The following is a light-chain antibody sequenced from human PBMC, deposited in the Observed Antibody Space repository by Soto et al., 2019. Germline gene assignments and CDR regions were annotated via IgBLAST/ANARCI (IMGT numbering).Light chain of an antibody. CDR2: ATS. CDR1: KGINNY. J-gene: IGKJ1*01. V-gene: IGKV1-16*01. Sequence: DIQMTQSPPSLSASVGDRVTITCRASKGINNYLAWFQQQPGTAPKPLVYATSTLHSGVPSRFTGSGSGTEFTLTITSLQPEDFVTYYCQQYNSYPWTFGQGTKVDIK. CDR3: QQYNSYPWT.